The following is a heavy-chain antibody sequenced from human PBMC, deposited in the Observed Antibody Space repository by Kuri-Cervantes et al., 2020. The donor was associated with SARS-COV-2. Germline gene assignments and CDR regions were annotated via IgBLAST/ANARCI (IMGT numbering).Heavy chain of an antibody. CDR2: IIPIFGTA. CDR1: GGTFSSYA. CDR3: ARVFGSSGYYYSGWYFDY. D-gene: IGHD3-22*01. V-gene: IGHV1-69*13. J-gene: IGHJ4*02. Sequence: SVKVSCKASGGTFSSYAITWVRQAPGQELEWMGGIIPIFGTANYAQKFQGRVTITADESTSTAYMELSSLRSEDTAVYYCARVFGSSGYYYSGWYFDYWGQGTLVTVSS.